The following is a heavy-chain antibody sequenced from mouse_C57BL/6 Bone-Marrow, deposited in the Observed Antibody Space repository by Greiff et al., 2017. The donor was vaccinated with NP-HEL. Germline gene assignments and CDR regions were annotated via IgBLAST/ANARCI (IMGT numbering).Heavy chain of an antibody. J-gene: IGHJ2*01. Sequence: EVQLVESGGGLVQPGGSLSLSCAASGFTFTDYYMSWVRQPPGKALEWLGFIRNKANGYTTAYSASVKGRFTISRDKSQNILYIQMNDLRAEDSATYDCARYYGYHFDYWGQGTTLTVSS. D-gene: IGHD1-2*01. CDR3: ARYYGYHFDY. CDR1: GFTFTDYY. V-gene: IGHV7-3*01. CDR2: IRNKANGYTT.